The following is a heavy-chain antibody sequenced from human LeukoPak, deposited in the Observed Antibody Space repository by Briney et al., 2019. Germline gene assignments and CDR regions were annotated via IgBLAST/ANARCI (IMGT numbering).Heavy chain of an antibody. J-gene: IGHJ4*02. V-gene: IGHV4-39*02. CDR3: AKDDRVESRRSFDY. CDR2: IYYSGST. Sequence: SETLSLTCTVSGGSISSSSYYWGWIRQPPGKGLEWIGSIYYSGSTYYNPSLKSRVTISVDTSKNQFSLKLSSVTAADTAVYYCAKDDRVESRRSFDYWGQGTLVTVSS. CDR1: GGSISSSSYY. D-gene: IGHD1-1*01.